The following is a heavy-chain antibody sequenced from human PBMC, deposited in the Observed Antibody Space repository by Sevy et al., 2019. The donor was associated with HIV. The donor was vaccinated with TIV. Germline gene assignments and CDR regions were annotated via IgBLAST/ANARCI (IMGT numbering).Heavy chain of an antibody. CDR3: ARGGRYDFWSGYAPFDY. CDR1: GFTFSSYS. Sequence: GGSLRLSCAASGFTFSSYSMNWVRQAPGKGLEWVSSISSSSSYIYYADSVKGRFTISRDNVKNSLNLQMNSLRAEDTAVYYCARGGRYDFWSGYAPFDYWGQGTLVTVSS. D-gene: IGHD3-3*01. CDR2: ISSSSSYI. V-gene: IGHV3-21*01. J-gene: IGHJ4*02.